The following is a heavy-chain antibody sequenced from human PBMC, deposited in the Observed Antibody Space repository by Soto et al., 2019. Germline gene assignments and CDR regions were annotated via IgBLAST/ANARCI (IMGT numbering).Heavy chain of an antibody. CDR1: GFTFSSYS. V-gene: IGHV3-21*01. CDR3: ARDSSIAVAGTVDY. CDR2: ISSSSSYI. Sequence: GGSLRLSCAASGFTFSSYSMNWVRQAPGKGLEWVSSISSSSSYIYYADSVKGRFNISRDNAKYSLYLQMNSLRAEDTAVYYCARDSSIAVAGTVDYWGQGTLVTVSS. J-gene: IGHJ4*02. D-gene: IGHD6-19*01.